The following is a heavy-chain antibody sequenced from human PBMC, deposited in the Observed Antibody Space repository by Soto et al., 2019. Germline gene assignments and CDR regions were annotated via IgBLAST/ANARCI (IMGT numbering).Heavy chain of an antibody. CDR3: ARHEKVDTALTKFCWFDP. D-gene: IGHD5-18*01. Sequence: SETLSLTCTVSGGSISSSSYYWGWIRQPPGKGLEWIGSIYYSGSTYYNPSLKSRRTISVDTSKNQFSLKLSSVTAEETAVYYWARHEKVDTALTKFCWFDPWGQGTLVTVSS. CDR2: IYYSGST. CDR1: GGSISSSSYY. J-gene: IGHJ5*02. V-gene: IGHV4-39*01.